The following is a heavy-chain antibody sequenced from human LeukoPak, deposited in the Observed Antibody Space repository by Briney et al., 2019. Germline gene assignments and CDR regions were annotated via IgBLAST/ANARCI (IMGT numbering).Heavy chain of an antibody. Sequence: GGSLRLSCAASGFNFSNYAMSWVRQAPGKGLEWVSVISGSGGSTYYADSVKGRFTISRDNAKNSLYLQMNSLRAEDTAVYYCARESRVVPAATGWFDPWGQGTLVTVSS. D-gene: IGHD2-2*01. CDR2: ISGSGGST. V-gene: IGHV3-23*01. CDR3: ARESRVVPAATGWFDP. CDR1: GFNFSNYA. J-gene: IGHJ5*02.